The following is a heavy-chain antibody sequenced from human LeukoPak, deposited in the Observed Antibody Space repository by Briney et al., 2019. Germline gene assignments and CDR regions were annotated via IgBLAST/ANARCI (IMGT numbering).Heavy chain of an antibody. D-gene: IGHD3-9*01. Sequence: PGRSLRLSCAASGFTFSSYAMHWVRQAPGKGLEWVAVISYDGSNKYYADSVKGRFTISRDNSKNTLYLQMNSLRAEDTAVYYCARDLRYFDWLCSFYYYYYGMDVWGQGTTVTVSS. CDR2: ISYDGSNK. J-gene: IGHJ6*02. V-gene: IGHV3-30*04. CDR1: GFTFSSYA. CDR3: ARDLRYFDWLCSFYYYYYGMDV.